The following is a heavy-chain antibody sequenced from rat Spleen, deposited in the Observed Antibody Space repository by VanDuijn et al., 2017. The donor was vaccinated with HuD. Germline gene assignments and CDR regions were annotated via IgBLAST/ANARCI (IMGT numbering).Heavy chain of an antibody. J-gene: IGHJ4*01. V-gene: IGHV5-27*01. CDR1: GFTFSDYY. Sequence: EVQLVESGGGLVQSGRSLKLSCAASGFTFSDYYMAWVRQAPTKGLEWVASISTGGGNTYYGDSVKGRLTFSRDNAKSTLYLQMNSLRSEDTATYYCTTGLTGRIMDAWGQGASVTVSS. CDR2: ISTGGGNT. CDR3: TTGLTGRIMDA. D-gene: IGHD5-1*01.